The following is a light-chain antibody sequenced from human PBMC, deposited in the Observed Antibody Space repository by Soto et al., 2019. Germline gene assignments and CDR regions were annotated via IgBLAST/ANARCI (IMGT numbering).Light chain of an antibody. Sequence: QSALTQPASVSESPGQSITISCTGTSSDIGRYSYVSWYQQHPGKAPKLMISEVTNRPSGVSNRFSGSKSGNTASLTISGLQAEDEADYYCSSYTSSSTVVFGGGTKLTVL. V-gene: IGLV2-14*01. CDR2: EVT. J-gene: IGLJ3*02. CDR1: SSDIGRYSY. CDR3: SSYTSSSTVV.